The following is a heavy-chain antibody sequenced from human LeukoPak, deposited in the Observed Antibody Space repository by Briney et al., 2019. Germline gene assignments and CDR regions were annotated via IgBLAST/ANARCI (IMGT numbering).Heavy chain of an antibody. Sequence: GGSLRLSCAASGFTFRNYAMYWVRQAPGRGLDWVAVISYDGSNKYYADSVKGRFTVSRDNSKNTLYLQMNSLRAEDTAVYYCAKDGGLWVSAHWGDSWGRGTLVTVSS. D-gene: IGHD7-27*01. V-gene: IGHV3-30-3*01. CDR2: ISYDGSNK. CDR3: AKDGGLWVSAHWGDS. J-gene: IGHJ4*02. CDR1: GFTFRNYA.